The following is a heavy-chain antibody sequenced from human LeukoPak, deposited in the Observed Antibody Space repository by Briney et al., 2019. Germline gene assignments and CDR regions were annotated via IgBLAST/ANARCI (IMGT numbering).Heavy chain of an antibody. CDR2: IYGGDSET. J-gene: IGHJ4*02. CDR3: ARTTTYSSGWYGAY. D-gene: IGHD6-19*01. V-gene: IGHV5-51*01. Sequence: GESLKISCKGSGYRYRDYWIGWVRQMPGKGLEWMGIIYGGDSETRYSPSLQGQVAISADKSINTAYLQWSSLEASDTAMYYCARTTTYSSGWYGAYWGQGTLVTVSS. CDR1: GYRYRDYW.